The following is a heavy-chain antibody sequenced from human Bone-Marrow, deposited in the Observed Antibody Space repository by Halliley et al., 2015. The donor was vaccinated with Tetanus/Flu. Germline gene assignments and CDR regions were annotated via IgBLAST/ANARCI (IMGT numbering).Heavy chain of an antibody. J-gene: IGHJ4*02. CDR2: ISLSGRTI. D-gene: IGHD6-6*01. CDR3: ATTPARFADF. V-gene: IGHV3-11*01. Sequence: SLRLSCAVSGSTASGFTFSDYYMSWIRQAPGKGLEWISYISLSGRTIYYADSVKGRFTISRDNAKNSLYLQMNSLRAEDTAVYYWATTPARFADFWGQGTLVTVSS. CDR1: GFTFSDYY.